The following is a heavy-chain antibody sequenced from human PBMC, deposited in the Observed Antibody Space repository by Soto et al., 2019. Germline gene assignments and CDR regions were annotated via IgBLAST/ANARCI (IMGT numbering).Heavy chain of an antibody. D-gene: IGHD2-21*02. J-gene: IGHJ6*02. CDR1: GFTFSSYG. V-gene: IGHV3-30*18. CDR3: AKDQVTDNYYYYGMDV. Sequence: GGSLRLSCAASGFTFSSYGMHWVRQAPGKGLEWVAVISYDGSNKYYADSVKGRFTISRYNSKNTLFLQMNSLRAEDTAVYYCAKDQVTDNYYYYGMDVWGQGTTVTVSS. CDR2: ISYDGSNK.